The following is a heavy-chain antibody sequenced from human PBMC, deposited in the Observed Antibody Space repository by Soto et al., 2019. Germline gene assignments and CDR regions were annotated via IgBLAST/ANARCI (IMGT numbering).Heavy chain of an antibody. CDR1: GGSINNYF. Sequence: SETLSLTCTVSGGSINNYFWTWVRQAAGKGLEWIGRVYSDGATKYNSRLESRLTTSVDTSKNQFSLKLNSVTAADTAVYYCARSGSLYYFEYWGQGSLVTVSS. J-gene: IGHJ4*02. CDR2: VYSDGAT. D-gene: IGHD1-26*01. V-gene: IGHV4-4*07. CDR3: ARSGSLYYFEY.